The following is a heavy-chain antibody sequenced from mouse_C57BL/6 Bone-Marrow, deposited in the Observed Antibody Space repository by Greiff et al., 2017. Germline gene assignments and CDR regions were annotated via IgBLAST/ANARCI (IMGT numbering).Heavy chain of an antibody. J-gene: IGHJ4*01. CDR1: GFNIKNTY. CDR3: SSIYYDYEDAMDY. CDR2: IDPANGNT. V-gene: IGHV14-3*01. D-gene: IGHD2-4*01. Sequence: VHVKQSVAELVRPGASVKLSCTASGFNIKNTYMHWVKQRPEQGLEWIGRIDPANGNTKYAPKFQGKATITADTSSNTAYLQLSSLTSEDTAIYYCSSIYYDYEDAMDYWGQGTSVTVSS.